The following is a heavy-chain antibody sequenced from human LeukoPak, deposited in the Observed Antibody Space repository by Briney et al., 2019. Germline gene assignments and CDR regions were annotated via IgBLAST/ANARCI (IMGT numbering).Heavy chain of an antibody. CDR1: GFTFSSYE. J-gene: IGHJ4*02. Sequence: PGGSLRLSCAASGFTFSSYEMNWVRQAPGNGLEWVSYISSSGSTIYYADSVKGRFTISRDNAKNSLYLQMNTLRADDTAVYYCAKDGGTHFDHWGQGTLVTVSS. V-gene: IGHV3-48*03. CDR3: AKDGGTHFDH. CDR2: ISSSGSTI. D-gene: IGHD1-26*01.